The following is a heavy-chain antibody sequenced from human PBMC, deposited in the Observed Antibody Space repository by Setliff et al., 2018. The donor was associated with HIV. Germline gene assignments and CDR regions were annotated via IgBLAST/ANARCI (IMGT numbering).Heavy chain of an antibody. CDR3: ASGGHRLHDY. CDR1: SGSISSDNW. V-gene: IGHV4-4*02. CDR2: IYYSGST. D-gene: IGHD1-26*01. Sequence: SETLSLTCAVSSGSISSDNWWTWLRQPPGKGLEWIGYIYYSGSTYYNPSLKSRVTISVDTSKNQFSLRLRSVTAADTAVYFCASGGHRLHDYWGQGTLVTVSS. J-gene: IGHJ4*02.